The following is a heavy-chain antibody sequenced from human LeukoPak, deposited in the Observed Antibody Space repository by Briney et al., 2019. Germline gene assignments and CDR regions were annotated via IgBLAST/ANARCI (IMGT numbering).Heavy chain of an antibody. D-gene: IGHD3-10*01. CDR2: ISYDESNI. CDR3: AREGYYRSGPNDY. CDR1: GFTFRSYN. J-gene: IGHJ4*02. Sequence: PGGSLRLSCAASGFTFRSYNMHWVRQAPGKGLEWVAVISYDESNIYYADSVKGRFTISRDNSKNTLYLQMNSLRAEDTAVYYCAREGYYRSGPNDYWGQGTLVTVSS. V-gene: IGHV3-30-3*01.